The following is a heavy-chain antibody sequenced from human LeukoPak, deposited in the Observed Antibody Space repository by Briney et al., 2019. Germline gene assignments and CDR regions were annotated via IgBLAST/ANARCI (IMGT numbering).Heavy chain of an antibody. CDR2: INHSGST. D-gene: IGHD4-17*01. J-gene: IGHJ4*02. CDR1: GGSFSGYY. CDR3: ARVGTVTTPDY. V-gene: IGHV4-34*01. Sequence: SETLSLTCAVYGGSFSGYYWSWIRQPPGKGREWIGEINHSGSTNYNPSLKSRVTISVDTSKNQFSLKLSSVTAADTAVYYCARVGTVTTPDYWGQGTLVTVSS.